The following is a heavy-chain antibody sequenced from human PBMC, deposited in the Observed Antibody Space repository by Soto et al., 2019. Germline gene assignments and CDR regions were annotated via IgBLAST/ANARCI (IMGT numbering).Heavy chain of an antibody. J-gene: IGHJ6*04. D-gene: IGHD3-9*01. CDR1: GGSISSYY. V-gene: IGHV4-59*01. CDR2: IYYSGST. Sequence: SETLSLTCTVSGGSISSYYWSWIRQPPGKGLEWIGYIYYSGSTNYNPSLKSRVTISVDTSKNQFSLKLSSVTAPDTALYSCARVAWFYGMDVWGEGTKVTVSS. CDR3: ARVAWFYGMDV.